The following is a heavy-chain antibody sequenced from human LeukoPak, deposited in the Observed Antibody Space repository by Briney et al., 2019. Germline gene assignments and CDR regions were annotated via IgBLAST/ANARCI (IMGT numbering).Heavy chain of an antibody. D-gene: IGHD3-22*01. CDR1: GFTFSDYY. V-gene: IGHV3-11*01. CDR3: ARDAIDSSGFDFDY. J-gene: IGHJ4*02. CDR2: ISTSAGTI. Sequence: GGSLRLSCAASGFTFSDYYMTWIRQAPGKGLEWISYISTSAGTIYYADSVKGRFTISRDYAKNSLYLQMNSLRAEDTAVYYCARDAIDSSGFDFDYWGQGTLVTVSS.